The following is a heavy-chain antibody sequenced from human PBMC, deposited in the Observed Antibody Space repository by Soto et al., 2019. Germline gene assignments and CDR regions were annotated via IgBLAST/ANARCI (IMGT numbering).Heavy chain of an antibody. Sequence: QVQLQESGPGLVKPSQTLSLTCTVSGGSISSGDYYWSWIRQHPGKGLEWICYIYYSGSTHYNPSLKSRVTMSVDTSENQFSLKLSSLTAADTAVYYCARGRYSSSSNWFDPWGQGTLVTVSS. CDR1: GGSISSGDYY. J-gene: IGHJ5*02. V-gene: IGHV4-31*03. CDR3: ARGRYSSSSNWFDP. CDR2: IYYSGST. D-gene: IGHD6-6*01.